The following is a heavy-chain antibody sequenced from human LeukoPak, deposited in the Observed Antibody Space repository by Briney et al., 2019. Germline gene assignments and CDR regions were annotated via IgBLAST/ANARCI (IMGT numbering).Heavy chain of an antibody. CDR2: ISGSGGST. V-gene: IGHV3-23*01. Sequence: PGGSLRLSRAASGFTFSSYAMSWVRQAPGKGLEWVSAISGSGGSTYYADSVKGRFTISRDNSKNTLYLQMNSLRAEDTAVYYCAKVQYQLLSACYFDYWGQGTLVTVSS. J-gene: IGHJ4*02. CDR3: AKVQYQLLSACYFDY. CDR1: GFTFSSYA. D-gene: IGHD2-2*01.